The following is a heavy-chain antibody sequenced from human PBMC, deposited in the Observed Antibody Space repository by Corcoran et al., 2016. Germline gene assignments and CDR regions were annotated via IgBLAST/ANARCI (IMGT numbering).Heavy chain of an antibody. D-gene: IGHD3-22*01. CDR3: AKDTVAYDSSGYRVGVKRGAFDI. CDR1: GFTFDDYA. J-gene: IGHJ3*02. Sequence: EVQLVESGGGLVQPGRSLRLSCAASGFTFDDYAMHWVRQAPGKGLEWVSGISWNSGSIGYADSVKGRFTISRANAKNSLYLQMNSLRAEDTALYYCAKDTVAYDSSGYRVGVKRGAFDIWGQGTMVTVSS. V-gene: IGHV3-9*01. CDR2: ISWNSGSI.